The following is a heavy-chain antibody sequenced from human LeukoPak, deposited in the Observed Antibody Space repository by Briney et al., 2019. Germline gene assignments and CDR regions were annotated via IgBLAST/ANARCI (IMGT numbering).Heavy chain of an antibody. Sequence: GESLKISCQGFGYTFSSHWIGWVRQTPEKGLEWMGVYSPDASDTTYSPSFQGRVTISVDKSINTAFLQWDSLRPTDTVVYFCARLGFDRSGLSGLHFDFWGQGSLIIVSS. J-gene: IGHJ4*02. CDR1: GYTFSSHW. CDR3: ARLGFDRSGLSGLHFDF. CDR2: YSPDASDT. D-gene: IGHD3-22*01. V-gene: IGHV5-51*01.